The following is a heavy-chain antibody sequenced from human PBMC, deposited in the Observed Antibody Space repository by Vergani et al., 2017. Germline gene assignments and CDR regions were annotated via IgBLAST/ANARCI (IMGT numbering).Heavy chain of an antibody. D-gene: IGHD6-13*01. CDR1: GYSFTSYW. CDR2: IYPGDSDT. Sequence: EVQLVQSGAEVKKPGESLKISCKGSGYSFTSYWIGWVRQMPGKGLEWMGIIYPGDSDTRYSPSFQGHVTISADKSISTAYLQWSSLKASDTAMYYCARQPAIAAAGTGYYYYMDVWGKGTTVTVSS. V-gene: IGHV5-51*01. CDR3: ARQPAIAAAGTGYYYYMDV. J-gene: IGHJ6*03.